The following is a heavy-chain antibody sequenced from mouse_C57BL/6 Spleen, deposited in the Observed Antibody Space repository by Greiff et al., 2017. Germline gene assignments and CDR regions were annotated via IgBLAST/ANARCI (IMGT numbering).Heavy chain of an antibody. Sequence: VQLKESVAELVRPGASVKLSCTASGFTFKNTYMHWVKQRPEQGLEWIGRIDPASGNTKYTPKFQGKATITADTSSSTAYLQLSSLTSEDAAIYYCARDPDAMDYWGQGTSVAVSS. CDR3: ARDPDAMDY. J-gene: IGHJ4*01. V-gene: IGHV14-3*01. CDR1: GFTFKNTY. CDR2: IDPASGNT.